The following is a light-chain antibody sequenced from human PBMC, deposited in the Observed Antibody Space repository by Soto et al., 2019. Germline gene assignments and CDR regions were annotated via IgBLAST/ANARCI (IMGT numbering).Light chain of an antibody. V-gene: IGKV3-20*01. CDR2: GAS. J-gene: IGKJ1*01. CDR1: QSVSSSF. Sequence: EIVLTQSPGTLSLSPGERATLSCRASQSVSSSFLAWYQQKPGQAPRLLIYGASTRATGIPARFSGSGSGTDFTLSISRVEPEDFAVYYCQQYGTSPWTFGQGTKVDIK. CDR3: QQYGTSPWT.